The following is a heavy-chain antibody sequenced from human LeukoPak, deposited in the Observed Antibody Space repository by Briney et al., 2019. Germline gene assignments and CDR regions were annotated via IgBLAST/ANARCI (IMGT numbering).Heavy chain of an antibody. V-gene: IGHV3-23*01. J-gene: IGHJ4*02. Sequence: PGGSLRLSCAASGFTFSSSAMSWVRQVPGKGLEWVSGTSASGGSTSYADSVKGRFTISRDNSKNTLYLQMNSLRAEDTAVYYCAKDQLRYYDSSGYYRLWGQGALVTVSS. CDR3: AKDQLRYYDSSGYYRL. CDR2: TSASGGST. CDR1: GFTFSSSA. D-gene: IGHD3-22*01.